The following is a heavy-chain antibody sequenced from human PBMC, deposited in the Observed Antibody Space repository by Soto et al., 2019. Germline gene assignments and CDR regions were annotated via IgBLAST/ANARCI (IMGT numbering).Heavy chain of an antibody. CDR1: GFNFNSYA. Sequence: GGSLRLSCSASGFNFNSYATHWVRQAPGKGLEYVSGISNSGGITYHADSVQGRFIISRDNSKDTLYLQMNSVRPEDTALYYCVKDRTSRTRAFDYWGQGTLVTVSS. CDR2: ISNSGGIT. J-gene: IGHJ4*02. CDR3: VKDRTSRTRAFDY. V-gene: IGHV3-64D*08.